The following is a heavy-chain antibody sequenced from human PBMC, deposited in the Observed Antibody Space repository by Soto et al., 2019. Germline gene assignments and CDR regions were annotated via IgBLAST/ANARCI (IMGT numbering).Heavy chain of an antibody. D-gene: IGHD6-6*01. J-gene: IGHJ6*02. Sequence: SCKASGGTFSSYAISWVRQAPGQGLEWMGGIIPIFGTANYAQKFQGRVTITADESTSTAYMELSSLRSEDTAVYYCARSAKYSRNYYYYGMDVWGQGTTVTVSS. CDR2: IIPIFGTA. V-gene: IGHV1-69*01. CDR3: ARSAKYSRNYYYYGMDV. CDR1: GGTFSSYA.